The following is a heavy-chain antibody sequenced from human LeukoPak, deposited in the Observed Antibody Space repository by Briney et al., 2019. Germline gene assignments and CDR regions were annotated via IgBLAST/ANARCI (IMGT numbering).Heavy chain of an antibody. CDR3: AKDAGLVGAYPRTLDY. J-gene: IGHJ4*02. CDR2: ISGGGGST. V-gene: IGHV3-23*01. Sequence: PGGSLRLSCAASGFTFSSYAMSWVRQAPGKGLEWVSAISGGGGSTYYADSVKGRFTISSDNSKNTLYLQMNSLRAEDTAVYYCAKDAGLVGAYPRTLDYWGQGTLVTVSS. D-gene: IGHD1-26*01. CDR1: GFTFSSYA.